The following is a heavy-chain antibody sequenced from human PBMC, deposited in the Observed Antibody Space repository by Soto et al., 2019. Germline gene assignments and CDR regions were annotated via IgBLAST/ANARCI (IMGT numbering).Heavy chain of an antibody. V-gene: IGHV5-51*01. CDR2: IYPGDSDT. CDR1: GYGFTSYW. D-gene: IGHD6-6*01. CDR3: ARPSYSSSRYYGMDV. Sequence: GESLKSSCKDSGYGFTSYWIGWVRKMPGKGLEWMGIIYPGDSDTRYSPSFEGQVTISADKSITTAYLQWSSLKASDTAMYYCARPSYSSSRYYGMDVWGQGTTVTVSS. J-gene: IGHJ6*02.